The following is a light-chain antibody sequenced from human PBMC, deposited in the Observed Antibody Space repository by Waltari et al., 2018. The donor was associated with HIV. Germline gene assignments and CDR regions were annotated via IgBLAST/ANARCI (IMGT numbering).Light chain of an antibody. CDR1: QSVNSN. J-gene: IGKJ2*04. Sequence: EIVLTQSPATLSLSPGERAILSCRASQSVNSNLAWYQQKPGQAPRLLIYDVSNRATGIPGRFSGSGSGTDFTLTISSLEREDFAVYYCQQRINWPPVCIFGQGTKLEIK. CDR3: QQRINWPPVCI. V-gene: IGKV3-11*01. CDR2: DVS.